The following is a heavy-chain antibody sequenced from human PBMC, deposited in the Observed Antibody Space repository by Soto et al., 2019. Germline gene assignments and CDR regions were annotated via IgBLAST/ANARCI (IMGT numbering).Heavy chain of an antibody. D-gene: IGHD3-10*01. CDR3: ARGYGSIDD. Sequence: QVQLQESGPGLVKPSQTLSLTCTVSGGSISSGGYYWSWIRQHPGKGLEWIGSMYNRRSTYYNPSLKSRISMSVDTSKNQFCLTLSSVTAADTAVYYCARGYGSIDDWGQGTLVTVSS. CDR2: MYNRRST. CDR1: GGSISSGGYY. J-gene: IGHJ4*02. V-gene: IGHV4-31*03.